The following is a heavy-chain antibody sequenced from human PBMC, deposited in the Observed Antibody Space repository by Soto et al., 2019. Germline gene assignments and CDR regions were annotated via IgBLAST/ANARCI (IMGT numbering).Heavy chain of an antibody. CDR2: IFYSGST. CDR3: ASMIGDPVLSFDS. CDR1: GGSISSYY. D-gene: IGHD3-10*02. J-gene: IGHJ5*01. Sequence: QVQLQESGPGLVKPSETLSLTCTVSGGSISSYYWSWIRQPPGKGLEWIGFIFYSGSTSYNPSLKRRAIISIDTSEYQFSLKLNSVTAADTAVYYCASMIGDPVLSFDSWGQGTLVAVSS. V-gene: IGHV4-59*01.